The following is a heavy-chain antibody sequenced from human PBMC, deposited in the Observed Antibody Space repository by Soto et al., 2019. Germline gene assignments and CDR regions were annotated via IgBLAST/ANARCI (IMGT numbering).Heavy chain of an antibody. V-gene: IGHV4-30-2*01. D-gene: IGHD6-19*01. CDR3: ARDQGIAVAVFDY. CDR2: IYHSGST. Sequence: SETLSLTCAVSGGSISSGGYSWSWIRQPPGKGLEWIGYIYHSGSTYYKPSLKSRVNISVDRSKNQISLKLNSVTAADTAEYYCARDQGIAVAVFDYWGQGTLVTVSS. CDR1: GGSISSGGYS. J-gene: IGHJ4*02.